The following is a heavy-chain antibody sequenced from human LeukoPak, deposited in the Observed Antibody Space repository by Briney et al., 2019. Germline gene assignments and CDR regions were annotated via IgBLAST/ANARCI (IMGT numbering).Heavy chain of an antibody. J-gene: IGHJ4*02. Sequence: GGSLRLSCAASGFTFSNYGMSWVRQVPGKGLEWVSSIDNRGGSTHYADSVKGRFTISRDNAKNSLYLQMNSLRAEDTAVYYCARDGPYFDWEEGYWGQGTLVTVSS. D-gene: IGHD3-9*01. CDR3: ARDGPYFDWEEGY. V-gene: IGHV3-23*01. CDR1: GFTFSNYG. CDR2: IDNRGGST.